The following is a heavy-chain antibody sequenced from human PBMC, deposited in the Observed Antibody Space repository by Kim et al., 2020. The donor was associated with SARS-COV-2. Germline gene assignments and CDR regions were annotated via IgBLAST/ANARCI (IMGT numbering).Heavy chain of an antibody. CDR3: ARQGGGHQYYYYYGMDV. CDR1: GYSFTSYW. D-gene: IGHD3-16*01. Sequence: GESLKISCKGSGYSFTSYWIGWVRQMPGKGLEWMGIIYPGDSDTRYSPSFQGQVTISADKSISTAYLRWSSLKASDTAMYYCARQGGGHQYYYYYGMDVWGQGTTVTVSS. CDR2: IYPGDSDT. V-gene: IGHV5-51*01. J-gene: IGHJ6*02.